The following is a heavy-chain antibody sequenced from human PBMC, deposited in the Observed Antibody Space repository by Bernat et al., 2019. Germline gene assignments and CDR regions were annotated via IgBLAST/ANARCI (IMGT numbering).Heavy chain of an antibody. V-gene: IGHV3-21*01. D-gene: IGHD1-26*01. J-gene: IGHJ4*02. CDR2: ISSSISYI. CDR1: GFTFSSYS. CDR3: ARGAMPSRGS. Sequence: EVQLVESGGGLVKPGGSLRLACAASGFTFSSYSMNWVRQAPGKGLEWVSSISSSISYIYYADSVKARITISRDNAKNSLYLQMNSLRAEDTAVYYCARGAMPSRGSWGQGTLVTVSS.